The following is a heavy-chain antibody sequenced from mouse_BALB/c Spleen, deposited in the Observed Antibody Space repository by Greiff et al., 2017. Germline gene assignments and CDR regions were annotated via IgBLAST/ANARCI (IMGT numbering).Heavy chain of an antibody. CDR2: ISSGSSTI. CDR1: GFTFSSFG. CDR3: ARSSASYGNYVDY. V-gene: IGHV5-17*02. J-gene: IGHJ2*01. Sequence: EVMLVESGGGLVKPGGSLKLSCAASGFTFSSFGMHWVRQAPEKGLEWVAYISSGSSTIYYADTVKGRFTISRDNPKNTLFLQMTSLRSEDTAMYYCARSSASYGNYVDYWGQGTTLTVSS. D-gene: IGHD2-10*01.